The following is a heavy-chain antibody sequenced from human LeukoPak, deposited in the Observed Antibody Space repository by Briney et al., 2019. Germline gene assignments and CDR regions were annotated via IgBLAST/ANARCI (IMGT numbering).Heavy chain of an antibody. D-gene: IGHD3-10*01. CDR1: GFTVSNYW. J-gene: IGHJ4*02. CDR2: THTDVSST. Sequence: GGSLRLSCAASGFTVSNYWMFWVRQAPGKEPVCVSQTHTDVSSTTYADSVKGRFTISRDNAKNTLYLQMNSLRAEDTAVYYCARGDGSGSYYNVGYWGQGTLVTVSS. V-gene: IGHV3-74*01. CDR3: ARGDGSGSYYNVGY.